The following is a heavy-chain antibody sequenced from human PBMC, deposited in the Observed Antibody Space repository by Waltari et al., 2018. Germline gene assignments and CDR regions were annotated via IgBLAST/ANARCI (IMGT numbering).Heavy chain of an antibody. D-gene: IGHD3-10*01. CDR2: IYTSGST. Sequence: QVQLQESGPGLVKPSETLSLTCTVSGGSISSYYWSWIRQPAGKGLEWIGRIYTSGSTNYNPSLKSRVTMSVDTSKNQFSLKLSSVTAADTAVYYCARDGGSMVRGKEYYYYMDVWGKGTTVTISS. V-gene: IGHV4-4*07. J-gene: IGHJ6*03. CDR1: GGSISSYY. CDR3: ARDGGSMVRGKEYYYYMDV.